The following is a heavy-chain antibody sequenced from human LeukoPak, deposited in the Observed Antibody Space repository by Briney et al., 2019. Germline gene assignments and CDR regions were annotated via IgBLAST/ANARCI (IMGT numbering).Heavy chain of an antibody. Sequence: GGSLRLSCAASGFTFSSYGMHWVRQAPGKGLEWVAVTSYDGSNKYYADSVKGRFTISRDNSKNTLYLQMNSLRAEDTAVYYCAKGSSGWDFDYWGQGTLVTVSS. D-gene: IGHD6-19*01. CDR2: TSYDGSNK. CDR1: GFTFSSYG. V-gene: IGHV3-30*18. J-gene: IGHJ4*02. CDR3: AKGSSGWDFDY.